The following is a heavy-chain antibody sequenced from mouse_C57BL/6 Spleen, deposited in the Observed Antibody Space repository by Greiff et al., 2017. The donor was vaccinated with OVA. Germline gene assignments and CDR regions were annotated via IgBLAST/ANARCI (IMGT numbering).Heavy chain of an antibody. CDR3: ARRRNYGSSYGYFDV. D-gene: IGHD1-1*01. J-gene: IGHJ1*03. V-gene: IGHV1-50*01. CDR2: IDPSDSYT. Sequence: QVQLKQPGAELVKPGASVKLSCKASGYTFTSYWMQWVKQRPGQGLEWIGEIDPSDSYTNYNQKFKGKATLTVDTSSSTAYMQLSSLTSEDSAVYYCARRRNYGSSYGYFDVWGTGTTVTVSS. CDR1: GYTFTSYW.